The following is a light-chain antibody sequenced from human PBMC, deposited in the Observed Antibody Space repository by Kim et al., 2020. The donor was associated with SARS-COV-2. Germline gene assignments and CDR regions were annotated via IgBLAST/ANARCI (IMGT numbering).Light chain of an antibody. J-gene: IGLJ3*02. CDR2: RNY. Sequence: QSVLTQPPSASGTPGQRVTVTCSGNSSNIGPNYVYWYQHFRGTAPKLLIFRNYQRPSGVPDRFSGSKSGTSASLAIIGLRSEDEADYHCAAWDDSLSAWVFGGGTKVTAL. CDR1: SSNIGPNY. CDR3: AAWDDSLSAWV. V-gene: IGLV1-47*01.